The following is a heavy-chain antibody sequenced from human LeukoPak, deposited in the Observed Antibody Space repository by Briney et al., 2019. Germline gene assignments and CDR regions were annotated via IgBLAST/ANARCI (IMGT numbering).Heavy chain of an antibody. Sequence: ASVKVSCKVSGYTLTELSMHWVRQAPGKGLEWMGGFDPEDGETIYAQKFQGRVTMTEDTSTDTAYMELSSLRSEDTAVYYCARMWGSGYPGFDYYGMDVWGQGTTVTVSS. CDR3: ARMWGSGYPGFDYYGMDV. CDR2: FDPEDGET. CDR1: GYTLTELS. D-gene: IGHD3-22*01. V-gene: IGHV1-24*01. J-gene: IGHJ6*02.